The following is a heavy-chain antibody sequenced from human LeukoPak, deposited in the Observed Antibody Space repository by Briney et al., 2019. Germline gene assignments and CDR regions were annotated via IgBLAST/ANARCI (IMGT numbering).Heavy chain of an antibody. CDR2: INPKSGGT. CDR1: GYTFTGYY. CDR3: ARGSMTTVTINWFDP. V-gene: IGHV1-2*06. J-gene: IGHJ5*02. D-gene: IGHD4-17*01. Sequence: ASVKVSCKASGYTFTGYYMHWVRQAPGQGLEWMGRINPKSGGTNYAQKFQGRVTMTRDTSISTAYMELSRLRSDDTAVYYCARGSMTTVTINWFDPWGQGTLVTVSS.